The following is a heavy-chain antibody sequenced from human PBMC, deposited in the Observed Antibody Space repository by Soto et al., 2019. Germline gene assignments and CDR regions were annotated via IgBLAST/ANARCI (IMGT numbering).Heavy chain of an antibody. J-gene: IGHJ4*02. Sequence: LSHTXTVSCGTSSSLGYYWIGNNQHPGKGLEWIGYIYYSGSTYYNPPLKSRVTISVDTSKNQFSLPLSSVTAADTAVYYCARSGYSYGPNPLLFCGEGTLGTGSS. CDR1: CGTSSSLGYY. V-gene: IGHV4-31*03. D-gene: IGHD5-18*01. CDR3: ARSGYSYGPNPLLF. CDR2: IYYSGST.